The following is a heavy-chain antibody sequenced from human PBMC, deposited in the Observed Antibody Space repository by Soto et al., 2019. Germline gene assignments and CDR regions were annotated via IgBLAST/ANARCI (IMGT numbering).Heavy chain of an antibody. CDR3: ARGGITGTTYFDY. CDR1: RGSISSGDYS. CDR2: IYYSGST. J-gene: IGHJ4*02. Sequence: SETLSLTCTVSRGSISSGDYSWSWIRQPPGKGLEWIGYIYYSGSTYYNPSLKSRVTISVDTSKNQFSLKLSSVTAADTAVYYCARGGITGTTYFDYWCQGTLVTVST. V-gene: IGHV4-30-4*01. D-gene: IGHD1-20*01.